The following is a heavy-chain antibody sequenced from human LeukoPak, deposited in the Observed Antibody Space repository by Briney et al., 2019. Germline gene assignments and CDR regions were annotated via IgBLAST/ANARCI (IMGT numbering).Heavy chain of an antibody. D-gene: IGHD3-3*01. CDR3: AKDLYAYYDFWSGYSSFDY. V-gene: IGHV3-23*01. J-gene: IGHJ4*02. CDR2: ISGSGGNT. CDR1: GFTFSSYA. Sequence: GGSLRLSCAASGFTFSSYAMSWVRQAPRKGLEWVSAISGSGGNTYYADSVKGRFTISRDNSKNTLYLQMNSLRVEDTAVYYCAKDLYAYYDFWSGYSSFDYWGQGTLVTVSS.